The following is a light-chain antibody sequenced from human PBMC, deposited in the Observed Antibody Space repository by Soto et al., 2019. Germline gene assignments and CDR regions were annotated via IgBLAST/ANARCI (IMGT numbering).Light chain of an antibody. Sequence: QSVLTQPPSSSGTPGQRVTISCSGGSSNIGSNPVNWYQQLPGTAPKLLIHTNDRRPSEVPDRFSGSKSGTSASLAISGLQSEDVADYYCAVWDDSLKGPVFGTGTKLTVL. CDR3: AVWDDSLKGPV. CDR1: SSNIGSNP. CDR2: TND. V-gene: IGLV1-44*01. J-gene: IGLJ1*01.